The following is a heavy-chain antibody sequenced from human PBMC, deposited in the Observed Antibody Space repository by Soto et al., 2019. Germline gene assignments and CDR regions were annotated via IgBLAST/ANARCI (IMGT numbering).Heavy chain of an antibody. Sequence: PSETLSLTCAVSSGSISSSNWWSWVRQPPGKGLEWIGEIYHSGSINYNPSLKSRVTISVDKSKNQFSLKLSSVTAADTAVYYCARERMYNWNYNYYMDVWGKGTTVTVSS. CDR2: IYHSGSI. CDR1: SGSISSSNW. J-gene: IGHJ6*03. V-gene: IGHV4-4*02. CDR3: ARERMYNWNYNYYMDV. D-gene: IGHD1-20*01.